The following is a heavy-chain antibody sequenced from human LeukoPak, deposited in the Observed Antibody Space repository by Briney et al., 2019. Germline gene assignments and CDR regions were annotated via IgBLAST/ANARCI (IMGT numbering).Heavy chain of an antibody. CDR1: GGSISSYY. J-gene: IGHJ5*02. CDR3: ARDSGTTGEVKFDP. V-gene: IGHV4-59*12. D-gene: IGHD3-10*01. CDR2: IYYSGST. Sequence: SETLSLTCTVSGGSISSYYWSWIRQPPGKGLEWIGYIYYSGSTNYNPSLKSRVTISVDTSKNQFSLNLVSVTAADTAVYYCARDSGTTGEVKFDPWGQGTLVTVSS.